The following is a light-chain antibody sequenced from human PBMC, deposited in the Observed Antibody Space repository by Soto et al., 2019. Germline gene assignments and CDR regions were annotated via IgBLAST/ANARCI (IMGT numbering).Light chain of an antibody. CDR3: QQYNNWPPIT. J-gene: IGKJ1*01. V-gene: IGKV3-20*01. Sequence: EIVSTKSPCTLSLSPGERATLYCMAIQSVSSSYLAWYQQKPGQAPRLLIYGASSRATGIPDRFSGSGSGTDFSLTISSLEPEDFAVYYCQQYNNWPPITVGQGSKVDIK. CDR2: GAS. CDR1: QSVSSSY.